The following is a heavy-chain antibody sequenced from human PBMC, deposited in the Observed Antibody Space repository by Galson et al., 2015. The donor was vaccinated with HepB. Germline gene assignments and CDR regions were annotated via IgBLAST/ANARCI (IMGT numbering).Heavy chain of an antibody. V-gene: IGHV6-1*01. D-gene: IGHD4-17*01. Sequence: NWIRRSPSRGLEWLGRTYYRSKWYNDYAVSVKSRITINPDTSKNQFSLQLKSVTPEDTAVYYCASQDGHIWGQGTLVTVSA. CDR2: TYYRSKWYN. J-gene: IGHJ4*02. CDR3: ASQDGHI.